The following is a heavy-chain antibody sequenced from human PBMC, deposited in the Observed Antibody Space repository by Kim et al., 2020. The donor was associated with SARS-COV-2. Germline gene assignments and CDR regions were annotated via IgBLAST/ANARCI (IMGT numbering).Heavy chain of an antibody. Sequence: TYHPSLKSRVTQAVEPSKNQFSLKLSSVTAADTAVYYCARPGYSSGWYVFWGQGTLVTVSS. D-gene: IGHD6-19*01. V-gene: IGHV4-34*01. CDR3: ARPGYSSGWYVF. J-gene: IGHJ4*02.